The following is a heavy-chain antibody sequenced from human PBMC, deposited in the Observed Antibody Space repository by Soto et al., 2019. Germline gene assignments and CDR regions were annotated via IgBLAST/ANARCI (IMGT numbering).Heavy chain of an antibody. CDR3: TNSGRCHPYYSDN. D-gene: IGHD6-25*01. J-gene: IGHJ4*02. Sequence: SETLSLTCAVSGGSISSNHWWSWVRQAPGKGREGSGEIYHSGRTSYNPSLRSRGTMSVDESNKQFSLIVTSVTAADTAVYYCTNSGRCHPYYSDNWGPGTLVTVSS. V-gene: IGHV4-4*02. CDR2: IYHSGRT. CDR1: GGSISSNHW.